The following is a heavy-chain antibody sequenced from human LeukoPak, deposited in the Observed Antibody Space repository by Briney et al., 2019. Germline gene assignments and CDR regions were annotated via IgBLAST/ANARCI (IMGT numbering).Heavy chain of an antibody. J-gene: IGHJ5*01. V-gene: IGHV3-30*03. D-gene: IGHD6-13*01. Sequence: QSGGSLRLSCAASEFTFSSYAMHWVRQAPGKGLEWVAVILYDGSNKKYADSVKGRFTISRDNSKNTLFLQMSSLRAEDTAVYYCARAYSSSWYDFWGQGTLVTVSS. CDR2: ILYDGSNK. CDR3: ARAYSSSWYDF. CDR1: EFTFSSYA.